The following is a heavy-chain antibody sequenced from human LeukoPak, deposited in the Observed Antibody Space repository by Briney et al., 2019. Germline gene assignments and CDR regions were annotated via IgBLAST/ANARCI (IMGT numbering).Heavy chain of an antibody. CDR3: VRDRAPGYSYPLDY. CDR1: GFTFSSYS. D-gene: IGHD3-22*01. V-gene: IGHV3-21*01. J-gene: IGHJ4*02. Sequence: GGSLRLSCAASGFTFSSYSMNWVRQAPGKGLEWVSSISSSSSYIYYADSVKGRFTISRDNAKNSLYLQMNSLRAEDTAVYYCVRDRAPGYSYPLDYWGQGTLVTVSS. CDR2: ISSSSSYI.